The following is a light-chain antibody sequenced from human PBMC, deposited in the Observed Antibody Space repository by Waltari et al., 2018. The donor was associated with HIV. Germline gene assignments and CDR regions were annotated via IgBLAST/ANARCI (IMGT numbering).Light chain of an antibody. Sequence: QSALTQPASVSGSPGQSITISCTGTSSAVGIYNLVSWYQQYPGKAPKPMCYECSERPSGVSMRFSGSNSGNTASLTISGLQTEDEADYYCCSYSGSFVVYGGGTKLTVL. CDR2: ECS. CDR3: CSYSGSFVV. CDR1: SSAVGIYNL. J-gene: IGLJ2*01. V-gene: IGLV2-23*01.